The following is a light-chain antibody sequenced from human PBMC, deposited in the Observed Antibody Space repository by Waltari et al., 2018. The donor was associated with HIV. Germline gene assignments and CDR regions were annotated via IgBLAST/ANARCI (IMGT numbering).Light chain of an antibody. CDR2: EVI. CDR3: SSYTSSSLYV. Sequence: QSALTQPASVSGSPGQSITISCTGTSSDVGGYNYVSWYQQHPGKAPKLMIYEVINRPSGVSNRFSGSKPGNTASLTISGLQAEDEADYYCSSYTSSSLYVFGTGTKVTVL. J-gene: IGLJ1*01. V-gene: IGLV2-14*01. CDR1: SSDVGGYNY.